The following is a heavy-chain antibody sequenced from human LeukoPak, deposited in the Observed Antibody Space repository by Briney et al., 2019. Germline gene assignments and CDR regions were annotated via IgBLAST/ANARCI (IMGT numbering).Heavy chain of an antibody. V-gene: IGHV1-8*01. CDR3: ARVRWGVAAAGTKTHYYYMDV. CDR1: GYTFTSYD. CDR2: MNPNSGNT. J-gene: IGHJ6*03. D-gene: IGHD6-13*01. Sequence: GASVKVSCKASGYTFTSYDVNWARQATGQGLEWMGRMNPNSGNTGYAQKFQGRVTMTRNPSISTAYMELSSLRSEDTAVYYCARVRWGVAAAGTKTHYYYMDVWGKGTTVTVSS.